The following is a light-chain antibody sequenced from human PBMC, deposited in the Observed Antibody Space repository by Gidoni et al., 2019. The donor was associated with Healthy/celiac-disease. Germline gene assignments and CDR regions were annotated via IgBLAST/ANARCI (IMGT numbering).Light chain of an antibody. Sequence: QSVLTQPPSASGTDGQRVTISCSGGSSNIGGNTVNWYQQLPGSPPKLLIYSNNQRPSGVPDRFSGSESGASASLAIGGLHSEDEADYYCAAWDDCLNGYVFGAGPMSPS. J-gene: IGLJ1*01. CDR2: SNN. CDR1: SSNIGGNT. V-gene: IGLV1-44*01. CDR3: AAWDDCLNGYV.